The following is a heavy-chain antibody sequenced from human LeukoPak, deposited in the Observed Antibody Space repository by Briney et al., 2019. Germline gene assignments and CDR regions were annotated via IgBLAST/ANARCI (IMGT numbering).Heavy chain of an antibody. Sequence: PSETLSLTCTVSGGSISSTNYYWGWIRQPPGKGLEWIGSIYYSGSTYYNPSLKSRVTISVDTSKNQFSLKLSSVIAADTAVYYCARHPGDYCDYMDVWGKGTTVTVSS. CDR2: IYYSGST. D-gene: IGHD3-10*01. CDR1: GGSISSTNYY. J-gene: IGHJ6*03. V-gene: IGHV4-39*01. CDR3: ARHPGDYCDYMDV.